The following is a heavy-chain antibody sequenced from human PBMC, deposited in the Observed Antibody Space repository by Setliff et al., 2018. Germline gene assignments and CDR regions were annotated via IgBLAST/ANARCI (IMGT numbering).Heavy chain of an antibody. V-gene: IGHV4-59*12. CDR1: GDSISSYY. J-gene: IGHJ4*02. CDR2: IYYSGST. CDR3: ARSDWDSSGYYYFDY. D-gene: IGHD3-22*01. Sequence: SETLSLTCTVSGDSISSYYWSWIRQPPGKGLEWIGYIYYSGSTNYNPSLKSRVTMSVDTSKNQFSLNLSSLTAADTAVYFCARSDWDSSGYYYFDYWGQGTLVTVSS.